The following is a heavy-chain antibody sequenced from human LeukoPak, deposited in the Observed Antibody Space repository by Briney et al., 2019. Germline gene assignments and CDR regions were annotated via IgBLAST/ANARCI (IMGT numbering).Heavy chain of an antibody. Sequence: GGSLRLSCAASGFTFSSYAMSWVRQAPGKGLEWVSAIGGSGGSTYYADSVKGRFTISRDNSKNTLYLQMNSLRAEDTAVYYCAKVRAQFDYYFDYWGQGTLVTVSS. CDR2: IGGSGGST. J-gene: IGHJ4*02. CDR1: GFTFSSYA. D-gene: IGHD3-9*01. CDR3: AKVRAQFDYYFDY. V-gene: IGHV3-23*01.